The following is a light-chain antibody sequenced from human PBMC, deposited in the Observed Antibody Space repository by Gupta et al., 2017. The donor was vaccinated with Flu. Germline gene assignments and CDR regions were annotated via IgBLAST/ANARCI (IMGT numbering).Light chain of an antibody. CDR1: PNIGSNP. V-gene: IGLV1-44*01. J-gene: IGLJ3*02. Sequence: PNIGSNPLSGYQHVPTPAPTLRIFANYTRPCGVPDRFPVSKSGPSASLAISGLQSEAEADYFCAAWDDSLNGLWVFGGGTKLTVL. CDR2: ANY. CDR3: AAWDDSLNGLWV.